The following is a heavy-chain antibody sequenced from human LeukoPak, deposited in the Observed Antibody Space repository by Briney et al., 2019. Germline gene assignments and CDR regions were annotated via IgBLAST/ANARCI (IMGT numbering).Heavy chain of an antibody. CDR2: IYYSGST. CDR1: GGSISSGDYY. CDR3: ARWAEIGGYSYGLYYFDY. Sequence: PSQTLSLTCTVSGGSISSGDYYWSWIRQPPGKGLEWIGYIYYSGSTYYNPSLKSRVTISVDTSKNQFSLKLSSVTAADTAVYYCARWAEIGGYSYGLYYFDYWGQGTLVTVSS. D-gene: IGHD5-18*01. V-gene: IGHV4-30-4*01. J-gene: IGHJ4*02.